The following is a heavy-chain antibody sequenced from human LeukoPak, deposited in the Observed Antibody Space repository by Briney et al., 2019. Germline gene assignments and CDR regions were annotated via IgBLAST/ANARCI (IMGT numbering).Heavy chain of an antibody. D-gene: IGHD2-2*01. Sequence: PGGSLRLSCAASGFTFSSYAMSWVRQAPGKGLEWVSAISGSGGSTYYADSVKGRFTISRDNSKNTLYLQMNSLRAEDTAVYYCANELGYCSSTSCSNYYFDYWGQGTLVTVSS. J-gene: IGHJ4*02. CDR1: GFTFSSYA. CDR2: ISGSGGST. V-gene: IGHV3-23*01. CDR3: ANELGYCSSTSCSNYYFDY.